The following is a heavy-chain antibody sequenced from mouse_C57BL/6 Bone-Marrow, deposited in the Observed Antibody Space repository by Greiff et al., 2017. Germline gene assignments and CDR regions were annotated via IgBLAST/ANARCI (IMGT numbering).Heavy chain of an antibody. CDR3: AIYGGYCDAMDY. D-gene: IGHD2-3*01. Sequence: EVQLQQSGPELVKPGASVTISCKASGYTFTDYYMNWVKQSHGKSLEWIGDINPNNGGTSYNQKFKGKATLTVDKSSSTAYMELRSLTSEDSAVYYCAIYGGYCDAMDYWGQGTSVTVSS. CDR2: INPNNGGT. V-gene: IGHV1-26*01. CDR1: GYTFTDYY. J-gene: IGHJ4*01.